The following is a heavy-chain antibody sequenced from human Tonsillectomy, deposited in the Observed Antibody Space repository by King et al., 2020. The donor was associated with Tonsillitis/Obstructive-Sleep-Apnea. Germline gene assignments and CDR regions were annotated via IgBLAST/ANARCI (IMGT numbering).Heavy chain of an antibody. D-gene: IGHD6-6*01. J-gene: IGHJ4*02. V-gene: IGHV1-18*01. CDR3: ARDRIPYSSSSLYFDY. CDR2: ISAYNGNT. Sequence: QLVQSGAEVKKPGASVKVSCTASGYTFTSYGISWVRHAPGQGLEWMGWISAYNGNTNYAQKLQGRVTMTTDTSTSTAYMELRSLRSDDTAVYYWARDRIPYSSSSLYFDYWGQGTLVTVSS. CDR1: GYTFTSYG.